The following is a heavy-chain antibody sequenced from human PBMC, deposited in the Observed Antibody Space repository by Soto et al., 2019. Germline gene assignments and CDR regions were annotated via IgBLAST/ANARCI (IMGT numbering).Heavy chain of an antibody. Sequence: PGGSLRLSCAASGFTFSNYWMHWVRQGPGKGLVWVARVKSDGSSTSYADSVKGRFTISRDNAKNTLYLQMNSLRVEDTAVYYCARDNWNFYWGQGTLVTVSS. D-gene: IGHD1-1*01. CDR3: ARDNWNFY. J-gene: IGHJ4*02. CDR1: GFTFSNYW. CDR2: VKSDGSST. V-gene: IGHV3-74*01.